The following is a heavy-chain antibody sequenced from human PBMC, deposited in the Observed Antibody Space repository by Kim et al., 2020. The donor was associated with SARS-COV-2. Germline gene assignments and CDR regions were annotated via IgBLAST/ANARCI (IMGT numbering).Heavy chain of an antibody. V-gene: IGHV3-11*06. CDR1: GFTFSDYY. D-gene: IGHD5-12*01. J-gene: IGHJ4*02. Sequence: GGSLRLSCAASGFTFSDYYMSWIRQAPGKGLEWVSYISSSSSYTNYADSVKGRFTISRDNAKNSLYLQMNSLRAEDTAVYYCARLKMATIYFDYWGQGTLVTVSS. CDR2: ISSSSSYT. CDR3: ARLKMATIYFDY.